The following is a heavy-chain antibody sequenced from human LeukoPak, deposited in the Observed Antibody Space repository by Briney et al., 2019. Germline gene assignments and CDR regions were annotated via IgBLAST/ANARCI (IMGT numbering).Heavy chain of an antibody. J-gene: IGHJ6*03. CDR2: IIPIFGTA. D-gene: IGHD3-3*01. CDR1: GGTFSSYA. V-gene: IGHV1-69*01. CDR3: ARGRAIFGVVNYYYYYMDV. Sequence: GASVKVSCKASGGTFSSYAISWVRQAPGQGLEWMGGIIPIFGTANYAQKFQGRVTITADESTSTAYMELSSLRSEDTAVYYCARGRAIFGVVNYYYYYMDVWGKGTTVTVSS.